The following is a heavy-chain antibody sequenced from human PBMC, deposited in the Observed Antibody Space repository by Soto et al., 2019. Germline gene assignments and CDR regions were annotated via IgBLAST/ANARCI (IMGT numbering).Heavy chain of an antibody. Sequence: QVQLVQSGAEVKKPGASVKVSCKASGYTFTSYDINWVRQATGQGLEWMGWMNPNSGNTGYAQKFQGRVTMTRNTSISTAYMGRRSLRLEEAAVYYGARGVKWELGGGEDYWGQGTLVTVSS. V-gene: IGHV1-8*01. CDR1: GYTFTSYD. CDR2: MNPNSGNT. D-gene: IGHD1-26*01. CDR3: ARGVKWELGGGEDY. J-gene: IGHJ4*02.